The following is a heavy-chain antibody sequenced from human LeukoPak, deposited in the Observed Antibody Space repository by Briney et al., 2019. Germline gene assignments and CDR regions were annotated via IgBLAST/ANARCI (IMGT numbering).Heavy chain of an antibody. CDR3: ARGPIAAAGTADPFDI. J-gene: IGHJ3*02. V-gene: IGHV1-46*01. Sequence: ASVKVSCKASGYTFTSYYMHWVRQAPGQGLEWMGIIDPSGGSTSYAQEFQGRVTMTRDTSTSTVYMELSSLRSEDTAVYYCARGPIAAAGTADPFDIWGQGTMVTVSS. D-gene: IGHD6-13*01. CDR2: IDPSGGST. CDR1: GYTFTSYY.